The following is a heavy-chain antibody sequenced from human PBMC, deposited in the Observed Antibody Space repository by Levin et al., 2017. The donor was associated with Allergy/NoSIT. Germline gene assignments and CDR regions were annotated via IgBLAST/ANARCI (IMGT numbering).Heavy chain of an antibody. D-gene: IGHD6-19*01. CDR2: INHSGST. J-gene: IGHJ3*02. CDR1: GGSFSGYY. V-gene: IGHV4-34*01. CDR3: ASMENSSGWYDDAFDI. Sequence: PSETLSLTCAVYGGSFSGYYWSWIRQPPGKGLEWIGEINHSGSTNYNPSLKSRVTISVDTSKNQFSLKLSSVTAADTAVYYCASMENSSGWYDDAFDIWGQGTMVTVSS.